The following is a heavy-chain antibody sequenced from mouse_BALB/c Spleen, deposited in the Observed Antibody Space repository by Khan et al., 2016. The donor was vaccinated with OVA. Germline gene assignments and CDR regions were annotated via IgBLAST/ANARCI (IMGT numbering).Heavy chain of an antibody. J-gene: IGHJ3*01. CDR2: ITSGGSF. D-gene: IGHD3-3*01. V-gene: IGHV3-6*02. Sequence: EVQLQESGPGLVKPSQSLSLTCSVTGYSITSGYYWNWIRQFPGNKLEWMGYITSGGSFNYNPSLKNRIPITRDTSNNQFFLKLISVTPEDTATYYCARAGRWFDYWGQGTLVTVSA. CDR1: GYSITSGYY. CDR3: ARAGRWFDY.